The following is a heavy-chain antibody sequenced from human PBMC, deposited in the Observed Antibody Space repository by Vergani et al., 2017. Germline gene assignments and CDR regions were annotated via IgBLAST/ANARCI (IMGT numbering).Heavy chain of an antibody. CDR2: IQFDGSNQ. CDR3: AKHFRGWGIDY. Sequence: QVQLVESGGGVVQRGGSLRLSCATSGFTLSNYDMQWIRQGPGKGLEFVAFIQFDGSNQYYADSVMGRFTFSRAFSKYTLYLQMNSLRTDDTATYYCAKHFRGWGIDYWGQGTQVIVSS. V-gene: IGHV3-30*02. D-gene: IGHD3-16*01. CDR1: GFTLSNYD. J-gene: IGHJ4*02.